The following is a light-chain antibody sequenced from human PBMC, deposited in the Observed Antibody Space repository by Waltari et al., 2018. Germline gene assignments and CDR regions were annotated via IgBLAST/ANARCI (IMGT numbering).Light chain of an antibody. V-gene: IGKV3-11*01. J-gene: IGKJ4*01. CDR3: QQRSNWVS. Sequence: EIVLTQSPATLSLSPGERATLSCRASQSVRIYLAWYQQKPGQAPRLLIYDATNWATGIPARFTGSGSGTDFTLTIDSLEPEDFAVYYCQQRSNWVSFGGGTKVEIK. CDR1: QSVRIY. CDR2: DAT.